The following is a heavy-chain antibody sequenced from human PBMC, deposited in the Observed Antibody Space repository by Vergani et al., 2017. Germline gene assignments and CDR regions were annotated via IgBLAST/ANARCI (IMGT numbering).Heavy chain of an antibody. CDR2: ISGDNGNT. CDR1: GYTFTSYG. J-gene: IGHJ6*02. D-gene: IGHD1-26*01. CDR3: ARDVSGRVQGGGGPGVTYYSSYYGLDV. Sequence: QDQLVQSGGEVKKPGASMKVSCKASGYTFTSYGISWVRQAPGQGLEWRGWISGDNGNTNYAQRFQDRVTMTTDTSTSTAYLEVRRLKSDDTAVYYCARDVSGRVQGGGGPGVTYYSSYYGLDVWGQGTTVTVSS. V-gene: IGHV1-18*01.